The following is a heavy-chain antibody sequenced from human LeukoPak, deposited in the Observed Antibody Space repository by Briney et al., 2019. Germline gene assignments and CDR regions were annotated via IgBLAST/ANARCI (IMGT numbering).Heavy chain of an antibody. CDR3: TTGTWIQLWLADY. CDR2: INGKTDGGTT. CDR1: GFTFSNAC. D-gene: IGHD5-18*01. Sequence: GGSLRLSCAASGFTFSNACMSWVRQAPGKGLEWVGHINGKTDGGTTDYAAPVQGRFTISRDDSKNTLFLQMNSLKTEDTAVYYCTTGTWIQLWLADYWGQGTLVTVSS. V-gene: IGHV3-15*01. J-gene: IGHJ4*02.